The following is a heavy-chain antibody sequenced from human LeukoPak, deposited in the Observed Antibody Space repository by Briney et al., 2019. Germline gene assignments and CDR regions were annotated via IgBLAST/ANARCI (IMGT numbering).Heavy chain of an antibody. CDR3: ARDNITIRLGYFDL. J-gene: IGHJ2*01. CDR1: GGSISSSSYY. V-gene: IGHV4-39*07. Sequence: SETLSLTCTVSGGSISSSSYYWGWIRQPPGKGLEWIGSIYYSGSTYYNPSLKSRVTISVDTSKNQFSLKLSSVIAADTAVYYCARDNITIRLGYFDLWGRGTLVTVSS. CDR2: IYYSGST. D-gene: IGHD3-10*01.